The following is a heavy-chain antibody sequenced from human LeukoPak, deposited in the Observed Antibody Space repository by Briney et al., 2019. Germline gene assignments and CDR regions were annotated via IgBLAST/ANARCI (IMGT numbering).Heavy chain of an antibody. CDR1: GYTFTSYG. J-gene: IGHJ4*02. V-gene: IGHV1-18*01. D-gene: IGHD6-19*01. CDR2: INTYNGNT. Sequence: ASVKVSCKASGYTFTSYGISWVRQAPGQGLEWMGWINTYNGNTNYAQKLQGRVTMTTDTSTSTADMELRSLRSDDTAVYYCARDPHGFSSGWSHFEYWGQGTLVTVSS. CDR3: ARDPHGFSSGWSHFEY.